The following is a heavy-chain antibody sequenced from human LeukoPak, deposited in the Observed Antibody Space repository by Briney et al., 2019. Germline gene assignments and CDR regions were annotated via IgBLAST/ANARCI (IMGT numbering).Heavy chain of an antibody. CDR2: INAGNGHT. J-gene: IGHJ4*02. CDR1: VYTFTGYA. Sequence: APVKVSCKASVYTFTGYAIHWVRQAPGQRFEWMGWINAGNGHTKYSQNFQGRVTITRDSSANIVYMDVSSLTSEDTAVYYCARGIWSATRVDYYLDNWGRGTLVTVSS. V-gene: IGHV1-3*01. D-gene: IGHD5-24*01. CDR3: ARGIWSATRVDYYLDN.